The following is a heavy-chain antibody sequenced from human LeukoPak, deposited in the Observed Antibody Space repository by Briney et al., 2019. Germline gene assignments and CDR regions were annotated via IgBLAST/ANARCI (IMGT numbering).Heavy chain of an antibody. CDR1: GFTFDDYG. CDR2: INWNDGST. V-gene: IGHV3-20*04. Sequence: GGSLRLSCAASGFTFDDYGMSWVRQAPGKGLEWVSGINWNDGSTGYADSVKGRFTISRDNAKNSLYLQMNSLRAEDTAVYYCAREMGDGVAAGGPSYFDYWGQGTLVTVSS. J-gene: IGHJ4*02. CDR3: AREMGDGVAAGGPSYFDY. D-gene: IGHD6-13*01.